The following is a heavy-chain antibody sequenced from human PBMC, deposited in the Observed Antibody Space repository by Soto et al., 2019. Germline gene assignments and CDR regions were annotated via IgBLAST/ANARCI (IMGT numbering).Heavy chain of an antibody. J-gene: IGHJ5*02. Sequence: GGSLRLSCAASGFTFSRYAMTWVRQAPGKGLEWVSAVSGSGGSKYYAASVDGRFTISRDNSKNTLYLQMTSLRAEDTALYYCAKSDVTMTVVTPPRSWGRFDPWGQGTLVTVSS. D-gene: IGHD3-22*01. CDR2: VSGSGGSK. V-gene: IGHV3-23*01. CDR3: AKSDVTMTVVTPPRSWGRFDP. CDR1: GFTFSRYA.